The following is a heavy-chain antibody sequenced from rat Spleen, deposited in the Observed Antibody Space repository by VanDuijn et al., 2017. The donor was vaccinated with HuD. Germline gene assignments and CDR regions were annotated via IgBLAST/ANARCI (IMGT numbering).Heavy chain of an antibody. J-gene: IGHJ2*01. CDR2: IIYDGSST. CDR3: ARHVSYSGDVADY. D-gene: IGHD1-1*01. V-gene: IGHV5-17*01. CDR1: GFTFSDYA. Sequence: EVQLVESGGGLVQPGRSLKLSCAASGFTFSDYAMAWVRQAPKKGLEWVATIIYDGSSTYYRDSVKGRFTISRDNAKSTLYLQMDSLRSEDTATYYCARHVSYSGDVADYWGQGVMVTVSS.